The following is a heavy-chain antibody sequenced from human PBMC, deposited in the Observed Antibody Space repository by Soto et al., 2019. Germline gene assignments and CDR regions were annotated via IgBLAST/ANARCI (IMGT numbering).Heavy chain of an antibody. V-gene: IGHV2-26*01. J-gene: IGHJ5*02. CDR1: GFSLSNAGMG. Sequence: QVTLKESGPVLVKPTETLTLTCTVSGFSLSNAGMGLSWIRQPPGKALEWLAHIFSNDERRFSTSLKNRLTISKDTFNSQVVLIMTNMDPVDTATYYCAQTEDGGRSRTPAGWFDAWGQGTLVTVSS. CDR2: IFSNDER. D-gene: IGHD2-15*01. CDR3: AQTEDGGRSRTPAGWFDA.